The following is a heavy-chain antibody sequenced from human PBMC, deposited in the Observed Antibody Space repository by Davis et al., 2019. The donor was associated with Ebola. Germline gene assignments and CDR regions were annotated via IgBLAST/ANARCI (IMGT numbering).Heavy chain of an antibody. CDR1: VYTFPSYV. Sequence: ASVTVSCKASVYTFPSYVINWVRQATGQGLEWMGWMNHNSGNTGYAQKFQGRGTITADESTSKAYMELSSLRSEDTAVYYCAFHWNYHGLWAFDIWGQGTMVTVSS. CDR3: AFHWNYHGLWAFDI. D-gene: IGHD1-7*01. CDR2: MNHNSGNT. J-gene: IGHJ3*02. V-gene: IGHV1-8*01.